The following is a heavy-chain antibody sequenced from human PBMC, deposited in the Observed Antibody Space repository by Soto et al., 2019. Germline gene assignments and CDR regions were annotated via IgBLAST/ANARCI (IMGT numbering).Heavy chain of an antibody. Sequence: QTGGSLRLSCAASGFTFSSYAMSWVRQAPGKGLECVSAISGTGGSTYYADSVKGRFTISRDNSKNTLYLQMNSLRAEDTAVYYCAKPSGSRTYSYGMDVWGQGTTVTVSS. CDR1: GFTFSSYA. CDR3: AKPSGSRTYSYGMDV. J-gene: IGHJ6*01. D-gene: IGHD1-26*01. CDR2: ISGTGGST. V-gene: IGHV3-23*01.